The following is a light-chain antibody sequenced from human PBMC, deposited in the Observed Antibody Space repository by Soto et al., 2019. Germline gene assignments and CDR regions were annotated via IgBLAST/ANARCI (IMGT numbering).Light chain of an antibody. CDR1: SSNVGSYNL. V-gene: IGLV2-23*02. J-gene: IGLJ1*01. CDR2: EVS. Sequence: QSALTQPASVSGSPGQSITISCTGTSSNVGSYNLVSWYQQHPGKAPKLMIYEVSKRPSGVSNRFSGSKSGNTASLTIPGLQAEDEADYHCCSYAGSYTYVFGPATKVTVL. CDR3: CSYAGSYTYV.